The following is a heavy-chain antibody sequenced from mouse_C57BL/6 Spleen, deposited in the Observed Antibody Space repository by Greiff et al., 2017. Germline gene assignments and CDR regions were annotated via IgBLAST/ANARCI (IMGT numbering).Heavy chain of an antibody. CDR1: GYTFTSYW. V-gene: IGHV1-69*01. Sequence: QVQLQQPGAELVMPGASVQLSCKASGYTFTSYWMHWVKQRPGPGLEWIGEIDPSDSYTNYNQKFKAKSTLTVDKSSSTAYMQLSSVTSEDSAVYYCARGDYGSSYDAMDYWGQGTSVTVSS. D-gene: IGHD1-1*01. CDR2: IDPSDSYT. J-gene: IGHJ4*01. CDR3: ARGDYGSSYDAMDY.